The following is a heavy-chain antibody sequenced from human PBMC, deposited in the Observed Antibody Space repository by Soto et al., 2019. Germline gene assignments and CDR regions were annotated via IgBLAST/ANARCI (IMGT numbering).Heavy chain of an antibody. D-gene: IGHD3-10*01. CDR2: IYYSGST. J-gene: IGHJ6*03. Sequence: SETLSLPCTVSGGSISSYYWSWIRQPPGKGLEWIGYIYYSGSTNYNPSLKSRVTISVDTSKNQFSLKLSSVTAADTAVYYCARLPFGFEEGYYYYYMDVWGKGTTVTVSS. CDR3: ARLPFGFEEGYYYYYMDV. V-gene: IGHV4-59*08. CDR1: GGSISSYY.